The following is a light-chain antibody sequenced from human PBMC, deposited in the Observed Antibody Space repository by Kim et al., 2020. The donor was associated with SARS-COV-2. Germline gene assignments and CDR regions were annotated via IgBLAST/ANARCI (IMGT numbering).Light chain of an antibody. CDR2: GAS. Sequence: LSPGERATLSCRASHSVTSSYLAWYQQKPGQAPRLLISGASRRATGIPDRFSGSGSGTDFTLTISRLEPEDFAVYYCQQYGSSPYTFGQGTKLEI. J-gene: IGKJ2*01. V-gene: IGKV3-20*01. CDR3: QQYGSSPYT. CDR1: HSVTSSY.